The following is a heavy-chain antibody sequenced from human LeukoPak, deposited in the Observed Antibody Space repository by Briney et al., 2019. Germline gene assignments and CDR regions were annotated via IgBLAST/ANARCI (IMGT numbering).Heavy chain of an antibody. Sequence: GGSLRLSCAASGFTFSSYNMNWVRQAPGKGLEWISYISSSDNTIFYADSVKGRFTISRDNAKNSLYLQMNSLRAEDTAFYYCARDLTTVTSFDFGGQGTLVTVSS. D-gene: IGHD4-17*01. CDR2: ISSSDNTI. CDR3: ARDLTTVTSFDF. J-gene: IGHJ4*02. CDR1: GFTFSSYN. V-gene: IGHV3-48*04.